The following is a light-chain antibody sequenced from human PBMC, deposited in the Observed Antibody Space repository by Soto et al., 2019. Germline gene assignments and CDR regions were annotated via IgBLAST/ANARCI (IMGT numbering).Light chain of an antibody. Sequence: DIQLTQSPSVLSASVGYRVTITCRASHGISSYLAWYQQKPGKAPKLLIYAAYTLQSGVPSRFRGSGSGTEFTTTITSLQPEDFATYYYQQLNSYPTTFGGGTKVEIK. CDR2: AAY. CDR1: HGISSY. J-gene: IGKJ4*01. V-gene: IGKV1-9*01. CDR3: QQLNSYPTT.